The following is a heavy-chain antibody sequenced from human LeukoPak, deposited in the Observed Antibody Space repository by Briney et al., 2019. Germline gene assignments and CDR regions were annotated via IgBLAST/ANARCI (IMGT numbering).Heavy chain of an antibody. Sequence: PGGYLRRYCAASGFTFSRYTMSWVRQAPGKGLEWVSGISGSSDSTYYADYVKGRFTISRDNSKNTLYLEMNRLRAEDTAVYNCAKGSTAAGTPFDSWGQGTLVSVSS. CDR2: ISGSSDST. CDR3: AKGSTAAGTPFDS. CDR1: GFTFSRYT. D-gene: IGHD1-14*01. J-gene: IGHJ4*02. V-gene: IGHV3-23*01.